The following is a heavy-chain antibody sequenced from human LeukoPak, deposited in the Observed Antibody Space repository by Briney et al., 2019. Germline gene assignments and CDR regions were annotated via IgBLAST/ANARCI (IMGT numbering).Heavy chain of an antibody. CDR2: ISPNSVGT. Sequence: GASVKVSCKASGYTFTGYYMHWVRQAPAQGLEWMGWISPNSVGTNYAQKFQGRVTLTRDTSITTAYMELRRLRSDDTAVYYCARGLRDSPALDSWGQRTLVTVSS. V-gene: IGHV1-2*02. J-gene: IGHJ4*02. CDR3: ARGLRDSPALDS. D-gene: IGHD2-2*01. CDR1: GYTFTGYY.